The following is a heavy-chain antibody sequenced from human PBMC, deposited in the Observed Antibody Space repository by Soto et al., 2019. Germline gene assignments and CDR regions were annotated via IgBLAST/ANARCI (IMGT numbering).Heavy chain of an antibody. V-gene: IGHV1-69*13. CDR1: GGTFSSYA. D-gene: IGHD2-2*01. CDR2: IIPIFGTA. Sequence: SVKVSCKASGGTFSSYAISWVRQAPGQGLEWMGGIIPIFGTANYAQKFQGRVTITADESTSTAYMELSSLRSEDTAVYYCAREGYCSSTSCYPRWLDPWGQGTMVTVYS. J-gene: IGHJ5*02. CDR3: AREGYCSSTSCYPRWLDP.